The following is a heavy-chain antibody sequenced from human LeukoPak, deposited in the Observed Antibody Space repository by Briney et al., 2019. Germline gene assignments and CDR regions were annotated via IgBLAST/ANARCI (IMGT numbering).Heavy chain of an antibody. CDR3: ARSYRTTDAFDI. V-gene: IGHV3-30-3*01. Sequence: GGSLKLSCAASGFTFSSYAMHWVRQAPGKGLEWVAVISYDGSNKYYADSVKGRFTISRDNSKNTLYLQMNSLRAEDTAVYYCARSYRTTDAFDIWGQGTMVTVSS. D-gene: IGHD5-12*01. CDR2: ISYDGSNK. CDR1: GFTFSSYA. J-gene: IGHJ3*02.